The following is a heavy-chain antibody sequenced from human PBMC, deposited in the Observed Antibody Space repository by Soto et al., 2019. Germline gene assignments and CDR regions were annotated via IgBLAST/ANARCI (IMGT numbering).Heavy chain of an antibody. CDR3: ARDQTGITTTGGGRIDH. J-gene: IGHJ4*02. CDR1: GFTFSTHA. Sequence: GGSLRLSCAASGFTFSTHAMHWVRQAPGKGLECVAIVSFDGSNKYYADSVKGRFTISRHNSKNTLYLQMSGLTPEDTAVYYCARDQTGITTTGGGRIDHWGQGTLVTVSS. CDR2: VSFDGSNK. D-gene: IGHD1-20*01. V-gene: IGHV3-30-3*01.